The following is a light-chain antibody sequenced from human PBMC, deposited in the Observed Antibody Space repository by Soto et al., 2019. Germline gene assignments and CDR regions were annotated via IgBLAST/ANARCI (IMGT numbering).Light chain of an antibody. V-gene: IGLV1-51*01. J-gene: IGLJ1*01. CDR2: DDN. Sequence: QSVLTQPPSVSAAPGQKVTISCSGSSSNIGGNSVSWYRQLPGTAPKLLIYDDNKRPSGIPDRFSGSKSGTSDTLGITGFQTGDEADYYCGSWDSSLSAYVFGTGTKVTVL. CDR3: GSWDSSLSAYV. CDR1: SSNIGGNS.